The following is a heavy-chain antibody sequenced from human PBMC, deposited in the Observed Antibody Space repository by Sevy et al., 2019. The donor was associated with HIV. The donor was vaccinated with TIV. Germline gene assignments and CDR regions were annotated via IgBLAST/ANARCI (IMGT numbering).Heavy chain of an antibody. CDR3: ARERSGGSYRLFDY. D-gene: IGHD3-16*02. V-gene: IGHV3-74*01. Sequence: GGSLRLSCAASGFTFSSYWMHWVRQAPGKGLVWVSCINSDGSSTSYADSVKGRFTISRDNAKNTMYLQMNSLRAEDTAVYYCARERSGGSYRLFDYWGQGTLVTVSS. J-gene: IGHJ4*02. CDR2: INSDGSST. CDR1: GFTFSSYW.